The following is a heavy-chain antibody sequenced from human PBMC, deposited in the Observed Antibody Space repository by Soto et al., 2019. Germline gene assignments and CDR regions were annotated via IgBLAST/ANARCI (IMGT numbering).Heavy chain of an antibody. V-gene: IGHV3-33*01. CDR1: GFTFSSYG. Sequence: LRLSCAASGFTFSSYGMHWVRQAPGKGLEWVAVIWYDGSNKYYADSVKGRFTISRDNSKNTLYLQMNSLRAEDTAVYYCARSGYCSSTSCYNVGPWAQGTLVTVSS. D-gene: IGHD2-2*02. CDR2: IWYDGSNK. J-gene: IGHJ5*02. CDR3: ARSGYCSSTSCYNVGP.